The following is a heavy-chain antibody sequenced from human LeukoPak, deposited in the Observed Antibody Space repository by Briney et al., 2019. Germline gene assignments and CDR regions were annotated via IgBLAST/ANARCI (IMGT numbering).Heavy chain of an antibody. CDR1: GFTFSDYG. J-gene: IGHJ4*02. CDR3: ARTHPEWFGEFDY. V-gene: IGHV3-30*03. CDR2: ITYAGSNE. D-gene: IGHD3-10*01. Sequence: GRSLRLSCAVSGFTFSDYGIHWGCQTPGKGLGCGAFITYAGSNEHYADSVKGRFTISRDNPKNTLYLQMNSLRGEDTAVYYCARTHPEWFGEFDYWGQGTLVTVSS.